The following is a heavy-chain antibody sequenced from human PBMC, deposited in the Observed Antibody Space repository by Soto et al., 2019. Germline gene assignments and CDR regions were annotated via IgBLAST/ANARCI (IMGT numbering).Heavy chain of an antibody. D-gene: IGHD1-26*01. CDR1: GFTFSSYG. Sequence: QVQLVESGGGVVQPGRSLRLSCAASGFTFSSYGMHWVRQAPGKGLEWVAVIWYDGSNKYYADSVKGRFTISRDNSKNTLYLQMNRLRAEDTAVYYCVREATAPRAPFDYWGQGTLVTVSS. V-gene: IGHV3-33*01. CDR3: VREATAPRAPFDY. J-gene: IGHJ4*02. CDR2: IWYDGSNK.